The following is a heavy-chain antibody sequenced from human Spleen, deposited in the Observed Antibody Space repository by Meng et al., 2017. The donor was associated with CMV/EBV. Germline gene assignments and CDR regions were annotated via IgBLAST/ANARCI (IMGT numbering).Heavy chain of an antibody. CDR2: ISTTGGNI. Sequence: GESLKISCAASGFPFSNYELNWVRQAPGKGLEWVSYISTTGGNIDYADSVKGRFTVSRDNAKNSLYLQMNSLRVEDTAVYYCARDRRTPGDMLSHYYSYYGLDVWGQGTTVTVSS. J-gene: IGHJ6*02. V-gene: IGHV3-48*03. CDR3: ARDRRTPGDMLSHYYSYYGLDV. CDR1: GFPFSNYE. D-gene: IGHD3-16*01.